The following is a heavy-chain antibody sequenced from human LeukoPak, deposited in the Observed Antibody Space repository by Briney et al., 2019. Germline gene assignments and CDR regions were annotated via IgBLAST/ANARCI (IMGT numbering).Heavy chain of an antibody. Sequence: GGSLRLSCAASGFTFSSYSMNWVRQAPGKGLEWVSSISSSSSYIYYADSVKGRFTISRDNAKNSLYLQMNSLSAGDTAVYYCARAEGFGYLDLWGRGTLVTVSS. J-gene: IGHJ2*01. CDR1: GFTFSSYS. CDR3: ARAEGFGYLDL. CDR2: ISSSSSYI. D-gene: IGHD2-15*01. V-gene: IGHV3-21*01.